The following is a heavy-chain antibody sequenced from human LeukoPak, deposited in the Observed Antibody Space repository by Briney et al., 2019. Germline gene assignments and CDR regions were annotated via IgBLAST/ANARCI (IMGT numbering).Heavy chain of an antibody. D-gene: IGHD1/OR15-1a*01. J-gene: IGHJ4*02. V-gene: IGHV3-23*01. CDR3: ARGTWLNKLFDF. Sequence: GGTLRLSCAASGFTFSSYGMSWVRQAPGKGLEWVSAISGSGGSTYYADSVKGRFTISRDNSQNTLYLQINSLRAEDTAVYYCARGTWLNKLFDFWGQGTLVTVSS. CDR2: ISGSGGST. CDR1: GFTFSSYG.